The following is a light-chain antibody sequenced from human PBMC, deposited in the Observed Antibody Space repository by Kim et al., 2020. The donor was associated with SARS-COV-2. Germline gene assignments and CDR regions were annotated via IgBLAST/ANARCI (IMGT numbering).Light chain of an antibody. CDR1: KLGNTY. Sequence: SYELTQPPAVSVSPGQTATITCSADKLGNTYVSWYQVRPGQSPLLVISVDRQRPSWPPERFSGANSGNTATLIISETQVTDEADYYCLVWDGGSGVVFGGGTQLTVL. V-gene: IGLV3-1*01. CDR2: VDR. CDR3: LVWDGGSGVV. J-gene: IGLJ2*01.